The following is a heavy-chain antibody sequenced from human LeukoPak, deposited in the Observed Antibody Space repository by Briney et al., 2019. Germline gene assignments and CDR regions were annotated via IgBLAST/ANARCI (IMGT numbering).Heavy chain of an antibody. V-gene: IGHV4-59*01. Sequence: SETLSLTCTVSGSSISSYYWSWIRQPPGKGLEWIGYIYYSGSTNYNPSLKSRVTISVDTSKNQFSLKLSSVTAADTAVYYCASGGSITMIEYWGQGTLVTVSS. D-gene: IGHD3-22*01. J-gene: IGHJ4*02. CDR3: ASGGSITMIEY. CDR1: GSSISSYY. CDR2: IYYSGST.